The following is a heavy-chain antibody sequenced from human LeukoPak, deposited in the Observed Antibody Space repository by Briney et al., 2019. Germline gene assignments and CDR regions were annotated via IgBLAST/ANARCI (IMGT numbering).Heavy chain of an antibody. Sequence: GGSLRLSCAVSGFTFSSYWMHWVRQVPGKGLVWVSRIDSDGSSTNYADSVKGRFTISRDNAKNTLYLQMNSLRAEDTAVYYCAELGITMIGGVWGKGTTVTISS. CDR3: AELGITMIGGV. D-gene: IGHD3-10*02. V-gene: IGHV3-74*01. CDR2: IDSDGSST. CDR1: GFTFSSYW. J-gene: IGHJ6*04.